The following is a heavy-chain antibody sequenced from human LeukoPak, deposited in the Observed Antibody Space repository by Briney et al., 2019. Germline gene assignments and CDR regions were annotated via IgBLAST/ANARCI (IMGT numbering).Heavy chain of an antibody. D-gene: IGHD3-10*01. J-gene: IGHJ5*02. CDR1: GFTLSSYG. V-gene: IGHV3-30*02. Sequence: GGSLRLSCAASGFTLSSYGMHWVRQAPGKGLEWVAFIRYDGSNKYYADSVKGRFTISRDNSKNTLYLQMNSLRAEDTAVYYCAGRGTMVRGVFDPWGQGTLVTVSS. CDR2: IRYDGSNK. CDR3: AGRGTMVRGVFDP.